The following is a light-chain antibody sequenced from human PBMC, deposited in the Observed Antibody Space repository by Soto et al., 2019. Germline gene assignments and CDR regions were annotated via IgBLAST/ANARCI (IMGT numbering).Light chain of an antibody. CDR3: QSYDSSNVV. Sequence: NFMLTQPHSVSESPGKTVTISCTGSSGSIASNYVQWYQQRPGSAPTTVIYEDNQRPSGVPYRFSGSIASSSNSASLTISGLKNEDEADYYCQSYDSSNVVFGGGTKVTVL. V-gene: IGLV6-57*02. CDR2: EDN. CDR1: SGSIASNY. J-gene: IGLJ2*01.